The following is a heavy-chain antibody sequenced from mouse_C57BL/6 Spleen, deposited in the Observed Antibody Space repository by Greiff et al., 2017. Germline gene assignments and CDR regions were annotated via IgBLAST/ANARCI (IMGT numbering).Heavy chain of an antibody. D-gene: IGHD1-1*01. V-gene: IGHV1-80*01. CDR1: GYAFSSYW. J-gene: IGHJ4*01. CDR3: ARYDYGSSHYYAMDY. Sequence: QVQLQQSGAELVKPGASVKISCKASGYAFSSYWMNWVKQRPGKGLEWIGQIYPGDGDTNYNGKFKGKATLTADKSSSTAYMQLSSLTSEDSAVYFCARYDYGSSHYYAMDYWGQGTSVTVSS. CDR2: IYPGDGDT.